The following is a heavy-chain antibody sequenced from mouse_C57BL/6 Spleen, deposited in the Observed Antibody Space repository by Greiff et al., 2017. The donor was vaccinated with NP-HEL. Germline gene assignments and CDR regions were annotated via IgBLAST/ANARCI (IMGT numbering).Heavy chain of an antibody. J-gene: IGHJ2*01. CDR1: GYAFSSYW. D-gene: IGHD3-3*01. CDR3: ARERGDGYFDY. Sequence: QVQLQQSGAELVKPGASVKISCKASGYAFSSYWMNWVKQRPGKGLEWIGQIYPGDGDTNYKGKFKGKATLTADKSSSTAYMQLSSLTSEDSAVYFCARERGDGYFDYWGQGTTLTVSS. V-gene: IGHV1-80*01. CDR2: IYPGDGDT.